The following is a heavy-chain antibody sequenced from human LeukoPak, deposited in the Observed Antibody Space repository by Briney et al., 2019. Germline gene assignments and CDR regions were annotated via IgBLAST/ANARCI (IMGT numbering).Heavy chain of an antibody. J-gene: IGHJ6*02. Sequence: GGSLRLSCAASGFTFSSYWMHWVRQAPGKGLVWVSRINTDGSSTSYADSVKGRFTISRDNSKNTLYLQMNSLRAEDTAVYYCARDPFYYGMDVWGQGTTVTVSS. CDR1: GFTFSSYW. CDR3: ARDPFYYGMDV. V-gene: IGHV3-74*01. CDR2: INTDGSST.